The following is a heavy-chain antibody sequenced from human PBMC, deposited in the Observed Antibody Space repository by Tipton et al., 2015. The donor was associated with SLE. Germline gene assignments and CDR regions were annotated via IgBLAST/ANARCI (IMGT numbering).Heavy chain of an antibody. D-gene: IGHD3-22*01. CDR1: GDTFSRYA. Sequence: QLVQSGPEVKKPGSSVKVSCKASGDTFSRYAVSWVRQAPGQGLEWMGGIIPIFGTANYAQKFPGRVTITADASTSTAYMELSSLTSEDTAVYYCATYYYDTSGWGYWGQGTLVTVSS. CDR3: ATYYYDTSGWGY. CDR2: IIPIFGTA. V-gene: IGHV1-69*01. J-gene: IGHJ4*02.